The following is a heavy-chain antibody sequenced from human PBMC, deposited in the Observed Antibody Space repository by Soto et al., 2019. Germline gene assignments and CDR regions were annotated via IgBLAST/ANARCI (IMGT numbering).Heavy chain of an antibody. CDR1: GGSFSGHY. CDR3: ARCNTLMGAVQGDAPGKDIFDS. CDR2: INHSGST. V-gene: IGHV4-34*01. D-gene: IGHD1-26*01. Sequence: QVKLQQWGAGLLKPSVTLSLTCAVYGGSFSGHYWSWIRQPPGKGLEWIGGINHSGSTNQNPSPRTRITKSVETSKNRFSLRLKSISAADTAVHYCARCNTLMGAVQGDAPGKDIFDSWGRGTLVTVSS. J-gene: IGHJ4*02.